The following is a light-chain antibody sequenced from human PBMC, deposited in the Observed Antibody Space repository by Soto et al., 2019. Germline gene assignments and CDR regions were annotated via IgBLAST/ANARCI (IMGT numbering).Light chain of an antibody. CDR1: SSNIGAGYD. V-gene: IGLV1-40*01. CDR2: GNN. Sequence: QSVLTQPPSVSGAPGQRVTISCTGSSSNIGAGYDVHWYQQLPGTAPKLLIYGNNNRPSGVPDRFSGCKSGTSASLAITGLQADDEADYYCQSYDSSLRGSVFGGGTKLTVL. CDR3: QSYDSSLRGSV. J-gene: IGLJ2*01.